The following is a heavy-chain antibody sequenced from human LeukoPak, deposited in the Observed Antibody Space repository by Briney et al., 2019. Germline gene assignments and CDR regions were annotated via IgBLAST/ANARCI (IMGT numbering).Heavy chain of an antibody. CDR2: ISSSSSYI. D-gene: IGHD6-19*01. J-gene: IGHJ4*02. CDR3: AKDGYTEWLGLYYFDY. V-gene: IGHV3-21*04. Sequence: GGSLRLSCAASGFTFSSYSMNWVRQAPGKGLEWVSSISSSSSYIYYADSVKGRFTISRDNSKNTLFLQMNSLRAEDTAVYYCAKDGYTEWLGLYYFDYWGQGTLVTVSS. CDR1: GFTFSSYS.